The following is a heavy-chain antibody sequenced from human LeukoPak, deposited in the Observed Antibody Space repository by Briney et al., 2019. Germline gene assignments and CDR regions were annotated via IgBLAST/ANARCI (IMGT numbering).Heavy chain of an antibody. V-gene: IGHV1-69*02. CDR2: IIPILGIA. J-gene: IGHJ4*02. CDR3: ASELSTSLYYFDY. Sequence: SVKVPCKASGGTFSSYTISWVRQAPGQGLEWMGRIIPILGIANYAQKFQGRVTITADKSTSTAYMELSSLRSEDTAVYYCASELSTSLYYFDYWGQGTLVTVSS. CDR1: GGTFSSYT. D-gene: IGHD2-2*01.